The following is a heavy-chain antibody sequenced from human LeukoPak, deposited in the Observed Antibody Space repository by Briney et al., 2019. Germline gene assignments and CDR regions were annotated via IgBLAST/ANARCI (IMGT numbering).Heavy chain of an antibody. V-gene: IGHV4-59*01. CDR2: IYYSGST. Sequence: PSETLSLTCTASGGSISSYYWSWIRQPPGKGLEWIGYIYYSGSTNYNPSLKSRVTISVDTSKNQFSLKLSSVTAADTAVYYCARGAHDAFDIWGQGTMVTVSS. CDR1: GGSISSYY. CDR3: ARGAHDAFDI. J-gene: IGHJ3*02.